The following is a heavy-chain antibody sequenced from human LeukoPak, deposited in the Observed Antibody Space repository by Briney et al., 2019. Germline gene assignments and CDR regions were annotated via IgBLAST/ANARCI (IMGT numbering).Heavy chain of an antibody. V-gene: IGHV3-7*01. CDR2: IKQDGSKK. Sequence: GGSLRLSCAASGFTFRTYWMGWVRQAPGKGLEWVANIKQDGSKKFYVDSMKGRFTISRDNAKNSLYLQMNSLRAEDTAVYYCATLPCYYFDYWGQGALVTVSS. CDR1: GFTFRTYW. J-gene: IGHJ4*02. CDR3: ATLPCYYFDY. D-gene: IGHD2-15*01.